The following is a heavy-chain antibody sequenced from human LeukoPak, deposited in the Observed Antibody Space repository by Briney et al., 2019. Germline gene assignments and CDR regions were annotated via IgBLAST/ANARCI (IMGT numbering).Heavy chain of an antibody. D-gene: IGHD6-13*01. CDR3: ARLGYSSSLDY. V-gene: IGHV4-59*08. CDR2: IYYSGST. CDR1: GDPISNYY. Sequence: SETLSLTCTVSGDPISNYYWSWIRQPPGRALEWIGYIYYSGSTNYNPSLKSRVTISVDTSKNQFSLKLSSVTAADTAVYYCARLGYSSSLDYWGQGTLVTVSS. J-gene: IGHJ4*02.